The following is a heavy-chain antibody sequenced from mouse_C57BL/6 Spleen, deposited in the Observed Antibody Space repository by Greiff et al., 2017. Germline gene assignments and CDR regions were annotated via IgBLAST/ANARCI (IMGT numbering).Heavy chain of an antibody. V-gene: IGHV5-16*01. J-gene: IGHJ4*01. Sequence: EVMLVESEGGLVQPGSSMKLSCTASGFTFSDYYMAWVRQVPEKGLEWVANINYDGSSTYYLDSLKSRFIISRDNAKNILYLQMSSLKSEDTATYYCARTALYSSYAMDYWGQGTSVTVSS. D-gene: IGHD2-1*01. CDR1: GFTFSDYY. CDR3: ARTALYSSYAMDY. CDR2: INYDGSST.